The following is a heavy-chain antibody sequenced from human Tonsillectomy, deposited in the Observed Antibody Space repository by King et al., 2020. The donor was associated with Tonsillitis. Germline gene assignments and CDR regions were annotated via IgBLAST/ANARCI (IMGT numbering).Heavy chain of an antibody. J-gene: IGHJ4*02. Sequence: VQLVESGAEVKKPGSSVRVSCKTSGGTFSNFAFSCVRQAPGQGLEWVGGIVSGFAPAVYAKHLQGRVTITVDESTSTSYMELSSLRSEDTAVYYCARDIGDRGDYWGQGTLVTVSS. CDR2: IVSGFAPA. D-gene: IGHD3-10*01. V-gene: IGHV1-69*01. CDR3: ARDIGDRGDY. CDR1: GGTFSNFA.